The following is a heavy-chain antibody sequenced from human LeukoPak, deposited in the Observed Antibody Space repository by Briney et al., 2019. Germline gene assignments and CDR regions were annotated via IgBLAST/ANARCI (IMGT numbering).Heavy chain of an antibody. J-gene: IGHJ4*02. CDR3: ARMRYSSGWYDY. V-gene: IGHV4-34*01. D-gene: IGHD6-19*01. CDR1: GGSFSGYY. CDR2: INHSGST. Sequence: SETLSLTCAVYGGSFSGYYWSWIRQPPGKGLEWIGEINHSGSTNYNPSLKSRVTISVDTSNNQFSLKLSSVTAADTAVYYCARMRYSSGWYDYWGQGTLVTVSS.